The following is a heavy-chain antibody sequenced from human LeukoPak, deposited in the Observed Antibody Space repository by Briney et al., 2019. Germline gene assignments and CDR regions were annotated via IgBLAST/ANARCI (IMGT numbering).Heavy chain of an antibody. J-gene: IGHJ5*01. V-gene: IGHV3-53*01. Sequence: GGSLRLSCAASGFTVSSNYMNWVRQAPGKGLEWVSVIYSGGSTYYADSVKGRFTISRDNSKNTLYLQMNSLRAEDTAVYYCAKDRLLRWFDYWGQGTLVTVSS. CDR3: AKDRLLRWFDY. CDR1: GFTVSSNY. CDR2: IYSGGST. D-gene: IGHD4-17*01.